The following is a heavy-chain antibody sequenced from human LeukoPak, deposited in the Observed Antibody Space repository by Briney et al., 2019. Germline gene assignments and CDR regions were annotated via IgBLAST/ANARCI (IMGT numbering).Heavy chain of an antibody. J-gene: IGHJ3*02. CDR1: GCTFGSYA. CDR3: ARGAVVVAAEKEDAFDI. D-gene: IGHD2-15*01. CDR2: IIPIFGTA. V-gene: IGHV1-69*06. Sequence: SVKVSCTASGCTFGSYAISWVRQAPGQGLEWMGGIIPIFGTANYAQKFQGRVTITADKATSTAYMELSSLRSEDTAVYYCARGAVVVAAEKEDAFDIWGQGTMVTVSS.